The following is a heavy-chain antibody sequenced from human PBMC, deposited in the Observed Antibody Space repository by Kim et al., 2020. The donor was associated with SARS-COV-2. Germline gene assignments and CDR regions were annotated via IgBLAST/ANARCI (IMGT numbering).Heavy chain of an antibody. CDR3: TTLTVVTGRPNY. CDR2: IHNDGGGT. D-gene: IGHD2-21*02. V-gene: IGHV3-74*01. Sequence: GGSLRLSCAASGFTFSDYSMHWVRQAPGKGLVWVSNIHNDGGGTHYADSVKGRFTISRDNAKNTVYLQMNSLRAEDTAVYYCTTLTVVTGRPNYWGQGTLVTVSS. CDR1: GFTFSDYS. J-gene: IGHJ4*02.